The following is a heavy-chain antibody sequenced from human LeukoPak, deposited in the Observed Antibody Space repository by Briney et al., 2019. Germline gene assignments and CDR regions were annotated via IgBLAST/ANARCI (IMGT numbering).Heavy chain of an antibody. V-gene: IGHV4-59*01. CDR2: TYNSGTT. Sequence: PSETLSLTCTVSGGSISSNFWSWIRQPPGKGLEYIGYTYNSGTTNYNPSLKSRVTISVDTSKNQFPLKLSSVTAADTAIYYCAKSFSETERATITAYWGQGTLVTVSS. CDR1: GGSISSNF. J-gene: IGHJ4*02. D-gene: IGHD5-24*01. CDR3: AKSFSETERATITAY.